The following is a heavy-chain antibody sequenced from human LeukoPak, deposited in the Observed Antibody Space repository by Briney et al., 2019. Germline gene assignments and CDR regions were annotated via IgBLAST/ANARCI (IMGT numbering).Heavy chain of an antibody. CDR1: GGSISSHY. V-gene: IGHV4-59*11. D-gene: IGHD3-3*01. CDR2: IYYSGST. CDR3: AGPYYDFWSGYNGAFDI. J-gene: IGHJ3*02. Sequence: SETLSLTCTVSGGSISSHYWSWIRQPPGKGLEWIGYIYYSGSTYYNPCLKSRVTISVDTSKNQVSLKLSSVTAADTAVYYCAGPYYDFWSGYNGAFDIWGQGTMVTVSS.